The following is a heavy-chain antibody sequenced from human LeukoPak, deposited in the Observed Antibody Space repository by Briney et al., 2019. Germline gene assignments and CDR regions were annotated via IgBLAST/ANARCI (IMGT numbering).Heavy chain of an antibody. J-gene: IGHJ4*02. CDR3: ARDRDYTLIQDY. CDR1: GYTFTGYY. D-gene: IGHD4-11*01. Sequence: ASVKVSCKAPGYTFTGYYMHWVRQAPGQGLEWMGWINPNSGGTNYAQKFQGRVTMTRDTSISTAYMELSRLRSDDTAVYYCARDRDYTLIQDYWGQGTLVTVSS. CDR2: INPNSGGT. V-gene: IGHV1-2*02.